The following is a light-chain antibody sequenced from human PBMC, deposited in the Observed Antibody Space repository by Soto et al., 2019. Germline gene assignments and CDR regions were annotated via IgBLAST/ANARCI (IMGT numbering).Light chain of an antibody. CDR2: AAS. CDR3: LQEFNYTWT. V-gene: IGKV1-6*01. J-gene: IGKJ1*01. CDR1: QGIGND. Sequence: IQSTQSPSSLSASAGDRVTITCRSGQGIGNDLAWFHTRPGKDPKILIYAASGLQSGVPSRFSGSGSGTDFNLTISRLKTEDFATYDCLQEFNYTWTVGQGTQGETK.